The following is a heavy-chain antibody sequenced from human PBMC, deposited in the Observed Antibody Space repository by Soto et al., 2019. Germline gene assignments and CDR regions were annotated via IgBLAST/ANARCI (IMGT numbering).Heavy chain of an antibody. V-gene: IGHV4-39*01. D-gene: IGHD3-10*01. CDR2: VYYSGGT. CDR3: VRVGEADTRHRDVEA. CDR1: GGYIDNSHSF. Sequence: SETLCLTWDVSGGYIDNSHSFWGWVRQPPGRGLEFLGSVYYSGGTYYNPSLKSRVTVSVDTSKNQVSLRVRSVTVAERAMYCWVRVGEADTRHRDVEACGQVIVVTV. J-gene: IGHJ5*02.